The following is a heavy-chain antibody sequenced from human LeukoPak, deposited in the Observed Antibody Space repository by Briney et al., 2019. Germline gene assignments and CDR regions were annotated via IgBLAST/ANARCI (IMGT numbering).Heavy chain of an antibody. Sequence: SETLSLTCTVSGGPISSSSAYWGWIRQPPGKGLEWIGSIYYSKNTYYNPSLKSRVTISADTSKNQFSLTLGSVSATDTAVYYCVSPRGFSYGYFDYWGQGTLVTVS. CDR1: GGPISSSSAY. CDR2: IYYSKNT. D-gene: IGHD5-18*01. CDR3: VSPRGFSYGYFDY. J-gene: IGHJ4*02. V-gene: IGHV4-39*01.